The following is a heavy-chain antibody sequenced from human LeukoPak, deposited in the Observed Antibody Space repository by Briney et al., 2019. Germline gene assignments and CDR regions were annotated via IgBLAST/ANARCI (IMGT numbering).Heavy chain of an antibody. J-gene: IGHJ4*02. CDR2: ISYDGSNK. CDR3: AKDRIIHCSGGSCYPFDY. Sequence: GGSLRLSCAASGFTFSSYGMHWVRQAPGKGLEWVAVISYDGSNKFHAYSVKGRFTISRDNSKNTLYLQMNSLRAEDTAVYYCAKDRIIHCSGGSCYPFDYWGQGTLVTVSS. D-gene: IGHD2-15*01. CDR1: GFTFSSYG. V-gene: IGHV3-30*18.